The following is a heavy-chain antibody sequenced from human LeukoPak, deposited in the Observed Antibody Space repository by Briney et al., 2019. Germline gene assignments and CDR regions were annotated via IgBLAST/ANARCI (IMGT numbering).Heavy chain of an antibody. J-gene: IGHJ4*02. D-gene: IGHD7-27*01. CDR1: GGSISSYY. CDR2: IYYSGST. V-gene: IGHV4-59*08. CDR3: ARHTSSSTWGSKGRYFDY. Sequence: SETLSLICTVSGGSISSYYWSWIRQPPGKGLEWIGYIYYSGSTNYNPSLKSRVTISVDTSKNQFSLKLSSVTAADTAVYYCARHTSSSTWGSKGRYFDYWGQGTLVTVSS.